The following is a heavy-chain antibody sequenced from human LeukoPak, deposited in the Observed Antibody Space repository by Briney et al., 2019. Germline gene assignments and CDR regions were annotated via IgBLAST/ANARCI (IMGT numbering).Heavy chain of an antibody. V-gene: IGHV4-34*12. CDR3: ARLYDAEMLRSWFDP. D-gene: IGHD5/OR15-5a*01. Sequence: SETLSLTCAVYGGSISSYYWSWIRQPPGKGLEWIGDIFNSGRTMHNPSLKSRVTISIDMSRSQFSLTLSSVTAADTAVYYCARLYDAEMLRSWFDPWGQGILVTVSS. J-gene: IGHJ5*02. CDR2: IFNSGRT. CDR1: GGSISSYY.